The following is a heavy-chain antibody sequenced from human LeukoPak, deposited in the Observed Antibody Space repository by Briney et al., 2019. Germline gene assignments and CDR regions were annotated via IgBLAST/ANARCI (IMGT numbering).Heavy chain of an antibody. CDR3: ARGMTTGYYYYMDV. Sequence: PGGSLRLSCAASGFTFSSYWMSWVRQAPEKGLEWVANIKQDGSEKNYVDSVKGRFTLSRDNAKNALYLQMNSLRAEDTAVYYCARGMTTGYYYYMDVWGKGTTVTVSS. V-gene: IGHV3-7*04. CDR1: GFTFSSYW. J-gene: IGHJ6*03. D-gene: IGHD4-11*01. CDR2: IKQDGSEK.